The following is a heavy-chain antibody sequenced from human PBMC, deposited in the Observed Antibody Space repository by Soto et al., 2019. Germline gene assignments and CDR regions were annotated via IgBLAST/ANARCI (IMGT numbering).Heavy chain of an antibody. V-gene: IGHV4-59*12. J-gene: IGHJ4*02. CDR3: ARDKITGLFDY. Sequence: SETLSLTCTVSGGSISSYYWSWIRQPPGKGLEWIGYIYYSGSTNYNPSLKSRVTISVDTSKNQFSLKLTSVTAADTAVYYCARDKITGLFDYWGLGTLVTVSS. CDR1: GGSISSYY. CDR2: IYYSGST. D-gene: IGHD2-8*02.